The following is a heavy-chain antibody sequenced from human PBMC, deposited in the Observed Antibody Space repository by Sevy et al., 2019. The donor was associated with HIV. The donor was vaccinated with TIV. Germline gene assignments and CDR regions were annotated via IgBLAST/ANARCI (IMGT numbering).Heavy chain of an antibody. Sequence: ASVKVSCKASGYSFTSYGINWVRQAPRQGLEWMGWITTYNGNTDYAQKFQGRVTMTTDTSTSTAYMELRSLRADDTAVYYCARALAVAGDYYYYMDVWGKGTTVTVSS. J-gene: IGHJ6*03. V-gene: IGHV1-18*04. CDR3: ARALAVAGDYYYYMDV. CDR2: ITTYNGNT. CDR1: GYSFTSYG. D-gene: IGHD6-19*01.